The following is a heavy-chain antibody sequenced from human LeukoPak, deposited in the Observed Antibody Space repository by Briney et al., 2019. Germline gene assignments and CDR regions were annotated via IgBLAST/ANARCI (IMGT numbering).Heavy chain of an antibody. CDR3: ARSGWYDDFDY. CDR2: LSRDTTAI. V-gene: IGHV3-48*01. D-gene: IGHD6-19*01. Sequence: PGGSLSLSCAASGFTFNIYSMNWVRQAPGKGLEWISYLSRDTTAIYYADSVKGRFTISRDNAKNSLYLQMNSLRAEDTAMYYCARSGWYDDFDYLGQGTLVTVSS. CDR1: GFTFNIYS. J-gene: IGHJ4*02.